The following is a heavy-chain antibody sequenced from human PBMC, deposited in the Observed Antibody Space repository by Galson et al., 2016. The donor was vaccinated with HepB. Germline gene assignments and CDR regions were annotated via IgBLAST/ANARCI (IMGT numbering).Heavy chain of an antibody. CDR3: AGGNGRPGERGDY. Sequence: SLRLSCAASGFIVNSNWMHWVRQAPGKGLVWVSRINYGGTNTDYADSVKGRFAISRDNAKNTLYLQMTNLRAEDTAVYYCAGGNGRPGERGDYWGQGTMVTVSS. CDR2: INYGGTNT. CDR1: GFIVNSNW. V-gene: IGHV3-74*01. J-gene: IGHJ3*01. D-gene: IGHD1-1*01.